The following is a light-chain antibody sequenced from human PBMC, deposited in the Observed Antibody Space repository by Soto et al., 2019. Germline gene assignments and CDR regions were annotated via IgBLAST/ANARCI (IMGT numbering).Light chain of an antibody. J-gene: IGLJ2*01. Sequence: QSALTHPASVSGSPGQSITISCTGTSSDVGGYNYVSWYQQHPGKAPKLMIYDVSNRPSGVSNRFSGSKSGNTASLTISGLQAEDEADYYCSSYTSSSTLGVFGGGTKRTVL. CDR1: SSDVGGYNY. CDR3: SSYTSSSTLGV. CDR2: DVS. V-gene: IGLV2-14*01.